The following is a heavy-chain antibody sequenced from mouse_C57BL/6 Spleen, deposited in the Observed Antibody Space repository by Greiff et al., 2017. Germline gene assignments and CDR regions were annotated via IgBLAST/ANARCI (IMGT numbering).Heavy chain of an antibody. J-gene: IGHJ4*01. V-gene: IGHV1-53*01. CDR2: INPSNGGT. CDR3: ARFRCITTVVDAMDY. CDR1: GYTFTSYW. Sequence: QVQLQQPGTELVKPGASVKLSCKASGYTFTSYWMHWVKQRPGQGLEWIGNINPSNGGTNYNEKFKSKATLTVDKSSSTAYMQLSSLTSEDSAVYYCARFRCITTVVDAMDYWGQGTSVTVSS. D-gene: IGHD1-1*01.